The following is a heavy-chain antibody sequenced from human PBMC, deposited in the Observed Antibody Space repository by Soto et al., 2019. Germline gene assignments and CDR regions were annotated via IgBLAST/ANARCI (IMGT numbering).Heavy chain of an antibody. D-gene: IGHD6-19*01. Sequence: PGGSLRLSCAAPGFTFSSYAMSWVRQAPGKGMEWVSTITGTANSTFYADSVKGRFTISRDNSKNTLYLHMNSLRAEDTAVYYCAKSGSGWYYFDYWGQGTLVTVSS. CDR3: AKSGSGWYYFDY. CDR1: GFTFSSYA. V-gene: IGHV3-23*01. CDR2: ITGTANST. J-gene: IGHJ4*02.